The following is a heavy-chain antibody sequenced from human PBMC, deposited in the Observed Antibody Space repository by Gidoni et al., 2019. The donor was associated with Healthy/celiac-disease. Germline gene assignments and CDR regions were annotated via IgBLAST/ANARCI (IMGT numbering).Heavy chain of an antibody. CDR1: GGSFSGYY. CDR3: ARAEVDYDFWSGYFANWFDP. V-gene: IGHV4-34*01. Sequence: QVQLQQWGAGLLKTSETMSLTCAVYGGSFSGYYWSWIRQPPGKGLEWIGEINHSGSTNYHPSLKSRVTISVDTSKNQFSLKLSSVTAADTAVYYCARAEVDYDFWSGYFANWFDPWGQGTLVTVSS. CDR2: INHSGST. J-gene: IGHJ5*02. D-gene: IGHD3-3*01.